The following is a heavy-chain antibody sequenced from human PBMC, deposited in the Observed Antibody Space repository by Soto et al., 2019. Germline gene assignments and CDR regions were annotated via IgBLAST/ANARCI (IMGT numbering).Heavy chain of an antibody. D-gene: IGHD2-8*01. V-gene: IGHV1-46*01. CDR2: INPGGGTK. CDR1: GYSFTSYH. Sequence: QVQLVQSGAEVRKPGAPVRLSCKASGYSFTSYHIHWVRQAPGQGLEWMGIINPGGGTKSYAQKFQGRVTMTRDTAPRTVYMELSSLKSYDTAVYYCARVKEIALLMDGFDPWGQGTLVTVSS. CDR3: ARVKEIALLMDGFDP. J-gene: IGHJ5*02.